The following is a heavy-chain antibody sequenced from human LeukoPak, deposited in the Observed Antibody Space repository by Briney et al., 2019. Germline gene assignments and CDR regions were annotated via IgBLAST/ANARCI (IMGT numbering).Heavy chain of an antibody. J-gene: IGHJ5*02. D-gene: IGHD6-13*01. CDR3: ALSGIAAAGGWFDP. CDR2: IYWDDDK. V-gene: IGHV2-5*02. CDR1: GFSLSTSEVG. Sequence: SGPTLVKPTQTLTLTCTFSGFSLSTSEVGVGWIRQPPGKALEWLALIYWDDDKRYSPSLKSRLTITKDTSKNQVVLTMTNMDPVDAATYYCALSGIAAAGGWFDPWGQGTLVTVSS.